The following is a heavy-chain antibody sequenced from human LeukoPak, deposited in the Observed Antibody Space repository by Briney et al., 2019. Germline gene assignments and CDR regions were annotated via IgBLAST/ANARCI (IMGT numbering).Heavy chain of an antibody. CDR3: ARDIAYDSSGYYYPDY. CDR2: ISSSSSYI. V-gene: IGHV3-21*01. D-gene: IGHD3-22*01. J-gene: IGHJ4*02. Sequence: GGSLRLSCAASGFTFSSYSMNWVRQAPGKGLEWVSSISSSSSYIYYADSVKGRFTISRDNAKNSLYLQMNSLRAEDTAVYYCARDIAYDSSGYYYPDYWGQGTLVTVSS. CDR1: GFTFSSYS.